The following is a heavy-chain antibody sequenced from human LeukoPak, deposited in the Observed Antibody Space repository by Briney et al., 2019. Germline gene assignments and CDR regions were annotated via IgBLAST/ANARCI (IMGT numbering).Heavy chain of an antibody. V-gene: IGHV4-59*01. Sequence: SETLSLTCTVSGGSISSYYWSWIRQPPGKGLEWIGYIYYSGSTNYNPSLKSRVTISVDTSKNQFSLKLSSVTAADTAVYYCTRGPYYYFDYWGQGILVTVSS. D-gene: IGHD3-10*01. CDR3: TRGPYYYFDY. CDR1: GGSISSYY. CDR2: IYYSGST. J-gene: IGHJ4*02.